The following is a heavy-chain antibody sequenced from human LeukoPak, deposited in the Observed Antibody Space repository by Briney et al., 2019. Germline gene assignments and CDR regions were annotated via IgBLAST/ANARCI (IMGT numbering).Heavy chain of an antibody. CDR3: ARVANYGGNSG. V-gene: IGHV3-53*01. Sequence: GGSPRLSCAASGFTVSSNYMSWVRQAPGKGLEWVSVIYSGGSTYYADSVKGRFTISRDNSKNTLYLQMNSLRAEDTAVYYCARVANYGGNSGWGQGTLVTVSS. CDR2: IYSGGST. J-gene: IGHJ4*02. D-gene: IGHD4-23*01. CDR1: GFTVSSNY.